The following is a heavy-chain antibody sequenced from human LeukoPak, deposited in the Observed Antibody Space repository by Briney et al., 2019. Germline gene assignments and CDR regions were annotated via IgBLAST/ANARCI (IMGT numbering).Heavy chain of an antibody. Sequence: EPSETLSLTCTVSGGSISSNSHFWDWIRQSPGKGLEWIGTIYYSGSTYYSPSLKSRVTMSVDTSKNQFSLKLSSVTAADTAVYYCARVGQRNPRGYYDILTGYYKSWFDPWGQGTLVTVSS. D-gene: IGHD3-9*01. J-gene: IGHJ5*02. CDR3: ARVGQRNPRGYYDILTGYYKSWFDP. V-gene: IGHV4-39*07. CDR1: GGSISSNSHF. CDR2: IYYSGST.